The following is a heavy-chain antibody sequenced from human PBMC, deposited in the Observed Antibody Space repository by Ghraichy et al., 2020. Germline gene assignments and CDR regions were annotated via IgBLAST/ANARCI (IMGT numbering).Heavy chain of an antibody. D-gene: IGHD4-11*01. CDR2: INPTSGDT. CDR1: GYTFTAFY. Sequence: ASVKVSCKVSGYTFTAFYIHCLRQAPGQGLERVGWINPTSGDTNYAQKFQGRVSLTMDPSISTAYMELRGLRSDDTAVYYCARDADYYNYGAAYWGQGTLVTVSS. V-gene: IGHV1-2*02. J-gene: IGHJ4*02. CDR3: ARDADYYNYGAAY.